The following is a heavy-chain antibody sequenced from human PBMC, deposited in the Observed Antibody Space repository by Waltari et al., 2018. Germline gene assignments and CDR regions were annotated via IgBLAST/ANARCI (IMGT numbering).Heavy chain of an antibody. D-gene: IGHD6-13*01. V-gene: IGHV7-4-1*02. CDR2: VNTRTVTP. J-gene: IGHJ4*02. Sequence: QLPLVQSGSEFSKPLASVKMSCRASVYTFTDHAISEVRQTPGPGLGWMGWVNTRTVTPRYAQGFIGRFGFTLKTSVSTAYLKISDLKAEDTAVYYYARVIWAAAGYYVASGGQGTQVTAAS. CDR1: VYTFTDHA. CDR3: ARVIWAAAGYYVAS.